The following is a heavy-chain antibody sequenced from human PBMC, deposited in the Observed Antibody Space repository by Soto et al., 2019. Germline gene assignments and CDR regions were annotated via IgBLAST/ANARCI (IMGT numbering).Heavy chain of an antibody. CDR2: ISYDGSNK. J-gene: IGHJ4*02. V-gene: IGHV3-30-3*01. Sequence: GGSLRLSCAASGFTFSSYAMHWVRQAPGKGLERVAVISYDGSNKYYADSVKGRFTISRDNSKNTLYLQMNSLRAEDTAVYYCARDRLRLRRFIDYWGQGTLVTVSS. CDR1: GFTFSSYA. CDR3: ARDRLRLRRFIDY. D-gene: IGHD5-12*01.